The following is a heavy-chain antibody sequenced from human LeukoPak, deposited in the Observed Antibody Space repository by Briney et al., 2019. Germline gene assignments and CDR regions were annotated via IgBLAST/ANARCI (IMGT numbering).Heavy chain of an antibody. J-gene: IGHJ4*02. V-gene: IGHV4-39*07. CDR3: ARTYSGYDSDY. Sequence: SETLSLTCTVSGGSISSSSYYWGWIRQPPGKGLEWIGSIYYSGSTYYNPSLESRVTISVDTSKNQFSLKLSSVTAADTAVYYCARTYSGYDSDYWGQGTLVTVSS. CDR2: IYYSGST. CDR1: GGSISSSSYY. D-gene: IGHD5-12*01.